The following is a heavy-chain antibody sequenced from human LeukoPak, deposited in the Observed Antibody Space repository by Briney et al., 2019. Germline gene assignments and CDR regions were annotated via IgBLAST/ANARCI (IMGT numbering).Heavy chain of an antibody. CDR3: ARGETGYSSSWYGY. J-gene: IGHJ4*02. D-gene: IGHD6-13*01. CDR2: INHSGST. V-gene: IGHV4-34*01. CDR1: GGSFSGYY. Sequence: SETLSLTCAVYGGSFSGYYWSWIRQPPGKGLEWIGEINHSGSTNYNPSLKSRVTISVDTSKNQFSLKLSSVTAADTAVYYCARGETGYSSSWYGYWGQGTVVTVSS.